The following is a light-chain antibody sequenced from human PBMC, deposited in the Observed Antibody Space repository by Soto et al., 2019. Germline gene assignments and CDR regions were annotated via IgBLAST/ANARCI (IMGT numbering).Light chain of an antibody. CDR1: QSVSNNY. J-gene: IGKJ1*01. CDR2: GAS. V-gene: IGKV3-20*01. Sequence: EIVLTQSPGPLSLSPGERATLSCRARQSVSNNYLAWYQQKPGQAPRLLNYGASNRATGIPDRFSGSGSGTDFTLTISRLEPEDFAVYYCQQYGSSGTFGQGTKVDIK. CDR3: QQYGSSGT.